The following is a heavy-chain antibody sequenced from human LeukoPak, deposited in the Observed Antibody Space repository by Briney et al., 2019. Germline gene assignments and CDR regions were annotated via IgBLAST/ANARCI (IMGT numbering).Heavy chain of an antibody. CDR2: IYYSGST. CDR3: ATSRSGYSYADY. Sequence: PSETLSLTCTVSGGSISSYYWSWIRQPPGKGLEWIGYIYYSGSTNYNPSLKSRVTISVDTSKNQFSLKLSSMTAAVTAVYYCATSRSGYSYADYWGQGTLVTVSS. J-gene: IGHJ4*02. CDR1: GGSISSYY. V-gene: IGHV4-59*08. D-gene: IGHD5-18*01.